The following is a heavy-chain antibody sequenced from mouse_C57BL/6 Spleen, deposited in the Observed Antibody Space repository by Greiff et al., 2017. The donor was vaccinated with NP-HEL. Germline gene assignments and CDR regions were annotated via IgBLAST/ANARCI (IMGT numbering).Heavy chain of an antibody. D-gene: IGHD1-1*01. CDR3: ARPGMGSSPYVDY. Sequence: QVQLQQSGPELVKPGASVKISCKASGYAFSSSWMNWVKQRPGKGLEWIGRIYPGDGDTNYNGKFKGKATLTADKSSSTAYMQLSSLTSEDSAVYVCARPGMGSSPYVDYWGQGTTLTDSS. CDR1: GYAFSSSW. CDR2: IYPGDGDT. V-gene: IGHV1-82*01. J-gene: IGHJ2*01.